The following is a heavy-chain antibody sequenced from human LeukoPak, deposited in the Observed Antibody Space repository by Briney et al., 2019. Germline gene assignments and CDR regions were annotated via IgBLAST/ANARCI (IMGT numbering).Heavy chain of an antibody. J-gene: IGHJ5*02. D-gene: IGHD3-10*01. CDR3: ARTYYYDSGSDNWFDP. V-gene: IGHV1-8*01. CDR2: MNPNSGNT. Sequence: GASVKVSCKASGYTFTSYDINWVRQATRQGLEWMGWMNPNSGNTGYAQKFQGRVTMTRNTSISTAYMELSSLGSEDTAVYYCARTYYYDSGSDNWFDPWGQGTLVTVSS. CDR1: GYTFTSYD.